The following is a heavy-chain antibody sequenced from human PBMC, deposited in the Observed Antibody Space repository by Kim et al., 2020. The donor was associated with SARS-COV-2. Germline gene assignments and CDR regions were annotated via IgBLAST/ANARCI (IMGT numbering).Heavy chain of an antibody. D-gene: IGHD3-3*01. Sequence: GESLKISCQGSGYDFTSYWIGWVRQMPEKGLEWMGIIRPGNSDTRYSPSFQGQVTISVDKSISTVYLQWSSLKASDTAIYYCARERSDGLSWFDPWGQGTLVTVSS. CDR1: GYDFTSYW. V-gene: IGHV5-51*01. J-gene: IGHJ5*02. CDR3: ARERSDGLSWFDP. CDR2: IRPGNSDT.